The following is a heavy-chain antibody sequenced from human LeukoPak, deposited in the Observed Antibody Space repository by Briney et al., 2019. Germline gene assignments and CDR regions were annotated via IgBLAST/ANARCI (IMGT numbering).Heavy chain of an antibody. CDR3: ARDLDDILTGYASTFDY. D-gene: IGHD3-9*01. CDR2: INPNSGGT. V-gene: IGHV1-2*02. CDR1: GYTFTGYY. Sequence: ASVKVSCKASGYTFTGYYMHWVRQAPGQGLEWMGWINPNSGGTNYAQKFQGRVTMTRDTSISTAYMELSRLRSDDTAVYYCARDLDDILTGYASTFDYWGQGTLVTVSS. J-gene: IGHJ4*02.